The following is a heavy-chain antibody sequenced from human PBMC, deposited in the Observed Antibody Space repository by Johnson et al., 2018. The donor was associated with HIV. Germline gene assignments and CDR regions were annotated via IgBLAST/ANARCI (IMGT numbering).Heavy chain of an antibody. V-gene: IGHV3-33*01. CDR1: GFTFSSYG. D-gene: IGHD6-6*01. Sequence: QMQLVESGGGVVQPGRSLRLSCAASGFTFSSYGMHWVRQAPGKGLEWVAVIWYDGNNKYYADSVKGRFTISRDNAKNTLYLQLNSLRVEDTAIYYCARAQLLADDAFNNWGQGTMVTVSS. J-gene: IGHJ3*02. CDR2: IWYDGNNK. CDR3: ARAQLLADDAFNN.